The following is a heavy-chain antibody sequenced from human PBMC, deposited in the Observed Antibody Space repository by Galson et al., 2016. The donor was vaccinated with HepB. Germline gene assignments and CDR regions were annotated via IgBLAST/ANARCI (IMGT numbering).Heavy chain of an antibody. D-gene: IGHD2-21*02. CDR3: ARDGRTDCGGHCYPFDY. CDR2: IKEDGSEK. CDR1: GFGFSTYW. V-gene: IGHV3-7*03. Sequence: SLRLSCAASGFGFSTYWMSWVRQAPGKGLEWVANIKEDGSEKYYVDSVKGRFTISRDNAKRPVYLQMNSLRGEDTAVYYCARDGRTDCGGHCYPFDYWGQGTLVTVSS. J-gene: IGHJ4*02.